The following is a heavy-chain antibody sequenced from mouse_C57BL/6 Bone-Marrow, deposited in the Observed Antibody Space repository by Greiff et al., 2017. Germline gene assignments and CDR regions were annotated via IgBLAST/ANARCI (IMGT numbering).Heavy chain of an antibody. CDR2: IYPGDGDT. D-gene: IGHD1-1*01. CDR1: GYAFSSSW. J-gene: IGHJ4*01. V-gene: IGHV1-82*01. Sequence: QVQLQQSGPELVKPGASVKISCKASGYAFSSSWMNWVKQRPGKGLEWIGRIYPGDGDTNYNGKFKGKATLTADKSSSTAYMQLSSLTSEDSAVYFCARWVNYYGPYWGQGTSVTVSS. CDR3: ARWVNYYGPY.